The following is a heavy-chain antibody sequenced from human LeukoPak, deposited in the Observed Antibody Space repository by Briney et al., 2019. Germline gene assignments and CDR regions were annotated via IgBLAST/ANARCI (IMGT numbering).Heavy chain of an antibody. CDR1: AYTFTSYD. CDR2: MNPNSGNT. J-gene: IGHJ1*01. D-gene: IGHD6-13*01. Sequence: ASVKVSCKASAYTFTSYDINWVRQATGQGLEWMGWMNPNSGNTGYAQKFQGRVTMTRNTSISTAYMELSSLRSEDTAVYYCASGRKASYSSSWYEDFQHWGQGTLVTVSS. V-gene: IGHV1-8*01. CDR3: ASGRKASYSSSWYEDFQH.